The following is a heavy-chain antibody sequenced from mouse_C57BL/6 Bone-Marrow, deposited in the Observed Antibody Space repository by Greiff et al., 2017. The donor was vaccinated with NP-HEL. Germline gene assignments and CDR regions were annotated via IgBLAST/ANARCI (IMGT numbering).Heavy chain of an antibody. V-gene: IGHV1-15*01. CDR3: TNLYYYGSRYYYAMDY. CDR1: GYTFTDYE. D-gene: IGHD1-1*01. J-gene: IGHJ4*01. CDR2: IDPETGGT. Sequence: QVQLQQSGAELVRPGASVTLSCKASGYTFTDYEMHWVKQTPVHGLEWIGAIDPETGGTAYNQKFKGKAILTADKSSSTAYMELRSLTSEDSAVYYCTNLYYYGSRYYYAMDYWGQGTSVTVSS.